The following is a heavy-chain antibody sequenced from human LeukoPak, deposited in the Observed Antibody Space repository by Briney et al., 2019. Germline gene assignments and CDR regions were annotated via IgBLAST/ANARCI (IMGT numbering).Heavy chain of an antibody. Sequence: GGSLRLSCAASGFTFSSYWMHWVRQAPGKGLVWVSRINTDGSSTSYADSVKGRFTISRDNAKNTLYLQMNSLRAEDTAVYYCARERWDSSGRAFDYWGQGTLVTVSS. V-gene: IGHV3-74*01. D-gene: IGHD6-19*01. J-gene: IGHJ4*02. CDR2: INTDGSST. CDR1: GFTFSSYW. CDR3: ARERWDSSGRAFDY.